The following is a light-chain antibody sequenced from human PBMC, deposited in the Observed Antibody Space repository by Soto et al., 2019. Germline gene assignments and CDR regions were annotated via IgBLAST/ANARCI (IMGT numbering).Light chain of an antibody. Sequence: QSVLTQPASVSGSPGQSITISCTGTSNDVGGYNYVSWYQQHPGKAPKLMIYEVSNRPSGVSNRFSGSKSGNTASLTISGLQAEEEADYYCSSYTSSSIYVFGTGTKVTVL. CDR3: SSYTSSSIYV. CDR1: SNDVGGYNY. J-gene: IGLJ1*01. V-gene: IGLV2-14*01. CDR2: EVS.